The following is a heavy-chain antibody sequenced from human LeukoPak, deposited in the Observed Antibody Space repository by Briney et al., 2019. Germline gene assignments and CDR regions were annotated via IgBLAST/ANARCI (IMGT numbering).Heavy chain of an antibody. V-gene: IGHV3-21*01. Sequence: GGSLRLSCAASGFTFSSYSMNWVRQAPGKGLEWVSSISSSSSYIYYADSVKGRFTISRDNAKNSLYLQMNSLRAEDTAVYYCARPDEQQLVRDAFDIWGQGAMVTVSS. J-gene: IGHJ3*02. CDR3: ARPDEQQLVRDAFDI. CDR1: GFTFSSYS. D-gene: IGHD6-13*01. CDR2: ISSSSSYI.